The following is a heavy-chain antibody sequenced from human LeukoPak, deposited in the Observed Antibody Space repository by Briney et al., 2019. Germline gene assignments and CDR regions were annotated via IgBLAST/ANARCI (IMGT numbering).Heavy chain of an antibody. CDR1: GASISSYY. D-gene: IGHD3-16*02. V-gene: IGHV4-59*12. CDR3: ASRDDYVWGSYRDY. J-gene: IGHJ4*02. Sequence: PSETLSLTCTVSGASISSYYWSWIRQPPGKGLEWIGDIYYSGSIKYNPSLKSRVTISVDTSKNQFSLKLSSVTAADTAVCYCASRDDYVWGSYRDYWGQGTLVTVSS. CDR2: IYYSGSI.